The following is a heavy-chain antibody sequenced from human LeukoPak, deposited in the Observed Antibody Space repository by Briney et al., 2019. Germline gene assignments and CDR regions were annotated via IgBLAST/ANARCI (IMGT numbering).Heavy chain of an antibody. D-gene: IGHD6-6*01. CDR3: ARGSPAARLAEDY. CDR2: MNPNSGNT. J-gene: IGHJ4*02. Sequence: ASVKVSCKTSGYTFTDYYIHWVRQAPGQGLEWMGWMNPNSGNTGYAQKFQGRVTITRNTSISTAYMELSSLRSEDTAVYYCARGSPAARLAEDYWGQGTLVTVSS. V-gene: IGHV1-8*03. CDR1: GYTFTDYY.